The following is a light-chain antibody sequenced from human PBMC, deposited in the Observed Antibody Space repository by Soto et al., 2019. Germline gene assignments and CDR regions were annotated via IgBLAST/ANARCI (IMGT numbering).Light chain of an antibody. CDR3: QQYDSSPYT. CDR1: QSVSSSY. J-gene: IGKJ2*01. Sequence: EIVLTQSPGTLSLSPGERATLSCRASQSVSSSYLAWYQQKPGQAPRLLIYGASSRATGIPARFSGSGSGTDFTLTISRLEPEDFVVYYCQQYDSSPYTFGQGTKLEI. CDR2: GAS. V-gene: IGKV3-20*01.